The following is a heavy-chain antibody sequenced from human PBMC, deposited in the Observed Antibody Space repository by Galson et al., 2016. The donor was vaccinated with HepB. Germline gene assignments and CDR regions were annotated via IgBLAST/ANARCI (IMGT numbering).Heavy chain of an antibody. J-gene: IGHJ4*02. CDR1: GYNFTSYW. Sequence: QSGAEVKKPGESLRISCRGSGYNFTSYWITWVRQMPGKGLEWMGRIDPVESYTNYSPSFQGHVTISADKSISTAYLQWSSLKASDTAMYYCARSVDYYDSGAYWWGQGTLVTVSS. CDR3: ARSVDYYDSGAYW. CDR2: IDPVESYT. D-gene: IGHD3-22*01. V-gene: IGHV5-10-1*01.